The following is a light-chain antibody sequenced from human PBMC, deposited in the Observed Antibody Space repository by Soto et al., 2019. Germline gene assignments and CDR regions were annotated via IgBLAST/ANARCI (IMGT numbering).Light chain of an antibody. Sequence: EIVLTQSPGTLSLSPGERATLSCRASQSLSNNIYLAWYQQKPGQAPRLLIYGASTRATGIPARFSGSGSGTEFTLTISSLQSEDFATYYCQQSYNTPQTFGQGTKVDIK. CDR2: GAS. CDR1: QSLSNN. CDR3: QQSYNTPQT. V-gene: IGKV3-15*01. J-gene: IGKJ1*01.